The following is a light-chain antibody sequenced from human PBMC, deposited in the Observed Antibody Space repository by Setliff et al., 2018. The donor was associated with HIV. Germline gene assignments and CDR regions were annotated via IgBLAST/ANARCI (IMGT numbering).Light chain of an antibody. V-gene: IGLV2-14*01. J-gene: IGLJ1*01. CDR3: SSYAITNTLP. CDR1: SSDVGGYNY. Sequence: QSVLTQPASVSGSPGQSITISCTGTSSDVGGYNYVSWYQQHHGKAPKLIIYEVRNRPSGVSNRFSGSKSGNTASLTISGLQAEDEADYYCSSYAITNTLPFGTGTKVTVL. CDR2: EVR.